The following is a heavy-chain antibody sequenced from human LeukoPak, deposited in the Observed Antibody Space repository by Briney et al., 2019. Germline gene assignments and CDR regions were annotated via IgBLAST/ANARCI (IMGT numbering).Heavy chain of an antibody. CDR1: GYTFTSYD. CDR3: VRGPLLWFGELNYYFDY. D-gene: IGHD3-10*01. CDR2: MNPNSGNT. J-gene: IGHJ4*02. Sequence: ASVKVSCKASGYTFTSYDINWVRQATGQGLEWMGWMNPNSGNTGYAQKFQGRVTMTRNTSISTAYMELSSLRSEDTAVYYCVRGPLLWFGELNYYFDYWGQGTMVTVSP. V-gene: IGHV1-8*01.